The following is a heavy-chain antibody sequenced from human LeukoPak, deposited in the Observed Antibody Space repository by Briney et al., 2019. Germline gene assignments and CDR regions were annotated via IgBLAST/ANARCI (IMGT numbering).Heavy chain of an antibody. D-gene: IGHD3-22*01. J-gene: IGHJ4*02. CDR1: GGSISSYY. CDR3: ARGGTYYYDSSGYSAPGFDY. V-gene: IGHV4-59*12. CDR2: IYYSGST. Sequence: SETLSLTCTVSGGSISSYYWSWIRQPPGKGLEWIGYIYYSGSTNYNPSLKSRVTISVDTSKNQFSLKLSSVTAADTAVYYCARGGTYYYDSSGYSAPGFDYWGQGTLVTVSS.